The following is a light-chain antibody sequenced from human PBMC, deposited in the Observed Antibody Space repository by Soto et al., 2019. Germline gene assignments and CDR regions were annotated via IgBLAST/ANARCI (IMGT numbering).Light chain of an antibody. CDR2: GNS. CDR3: QSYDSSLSGSGV. V-gene: IGLV1-40*01. Sequence: QSVLTQPPSVSGAPGQRVTISCTGSSSNIGAGYDVHWYQQLPGTAPKLLISGNSNRPSGVPDRFSGYKSGTSASLAITGLQAEDEADYYCQSYDSSLSGSGVFGGGTKLFVL. CDR1: SSNIGAGYD. J-gene: IGLJ2*01.